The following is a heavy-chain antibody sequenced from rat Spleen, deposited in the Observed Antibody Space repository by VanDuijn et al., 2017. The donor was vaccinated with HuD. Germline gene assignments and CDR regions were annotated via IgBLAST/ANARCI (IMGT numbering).Heavy chain of an antibody. J-gene: IGHJ2*01. CDR2: INTGGGNS. Sequence: EVQLVESGGGLVQPGRSLKLSCAASGFTFTKYGMSWVRQAPTKGLEWVASINTGGGNSYYRDSVEGRFTISRDNAKSTLYLQMESLRSEDTATYYCANWVFDYWGQGVMVTVSS. CDR1: GFTFTKYG. CDR3: ANWVFDY. V-gene: IGHV5S13*01. D-gene: IGHD5-1*01.